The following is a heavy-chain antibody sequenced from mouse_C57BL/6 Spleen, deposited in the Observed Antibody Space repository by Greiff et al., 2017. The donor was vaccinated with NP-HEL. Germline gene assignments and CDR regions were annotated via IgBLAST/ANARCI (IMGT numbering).Heavy chain of an antibody. CDR1: GYTFTDYN. D-gene: IGHD1-1*01. J-gene: IGHJ2*01. V-gene: IGHV1-22*01. CDR3: ARGYYGSSYDFDY. CDR2: INPNNGGT. Sequence: VQLQQSGPELVKPGASVKMSCKASGYTFTDYNMHWVKQSPGKSLEWIGYINPNNGGTSYNQKFKGKATLTVNKSSSTAYMELRSLTSEDSAVYYCARGYYGSSYDFDYWGQGTTLTVSS.